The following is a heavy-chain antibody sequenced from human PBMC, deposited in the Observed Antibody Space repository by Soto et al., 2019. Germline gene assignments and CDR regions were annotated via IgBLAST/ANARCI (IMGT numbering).Heavy chain of an antibody. CDR3: ALRQPSRYCSGGSCTFPMDV. D-gene: IGHD2-15*01. CDR2: FDPEDGET. J-gene: IGHJ6*03. CDR1: GYTLTELS. Sequence: ASVKVSCKVSGYTLTELSMHWVRQAPGKGLEWMGGFDPEDGETIYAQKFQGRVTMTEDTSTDTAYMELSSLRSEDTAVYYCALRQPSRYCSGGSCTFPMDVWGKGTTVTVSS. V-gene: IGHV1-24*01.